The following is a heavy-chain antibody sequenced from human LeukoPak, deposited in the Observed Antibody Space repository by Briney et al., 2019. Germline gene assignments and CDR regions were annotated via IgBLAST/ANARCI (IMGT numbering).Heavy chain of an antibody. CDR2: MNPNSGNT. D-gene: IGHD3-22*01. V-gene: IGHV1-8*03. CDR1: GYTFTSYD. J-gene: IGHJ3*02. Sequence: ASVKVSCKASGYTFTSYDINWVRQATGQGLEWMGWMNPNSGNTGYAQKFQGRVTITRNTSISTAYMELSRLRSDDTAVYHCARDLSYYDSSGYSSRNVFDIWGQGTMVTVSS. CDR3: ARDLSYYDSSGYSSRNVFDI.